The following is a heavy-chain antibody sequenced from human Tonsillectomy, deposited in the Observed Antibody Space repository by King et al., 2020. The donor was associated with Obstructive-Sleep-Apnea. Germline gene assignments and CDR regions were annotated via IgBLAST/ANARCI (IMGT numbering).Heavy chain of an antibody. V-gene: IGHV5-51*01. CDR2: IYPGDSDT. D-gene: IGHD5-18*01. J-gene: IGHJ4*02. CDR1: GYSFANYW. CDR3: ARGDRGFSYGPVYYFDY. Sequence: QLVQSGAEARKPGESLKISCTCSGYSFANYWIGWVRQMPGKGLEFMGIIYPGDSDTRYRPSFQGQVTISADKSISTAYLQWSSLKASDTAMYYCARGDRGFSYGPVYYFDYWGQGTLVTASS.